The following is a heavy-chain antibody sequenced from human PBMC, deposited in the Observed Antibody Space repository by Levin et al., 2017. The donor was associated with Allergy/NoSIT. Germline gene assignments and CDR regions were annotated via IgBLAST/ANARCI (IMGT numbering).Heavy chain of an antibody. D-gene: IGHD2-2*01. J-gene: IGHJ6*02. CDR3: ARDPLGYCSSTSCPISYYYGMDV. CDR1: GYTFTSYG. CDR2: ISAYNGNT. Sequence: ASVKVSCKASGYTFTSYGISWVRQAPGQGLEWMGWISAYNGNTNYAQKLQGRVTMTTDTSTSTAYMELRSLRSDDTAVYYCARDPLGYCSSTSCPISYYYGMDVWGQGTTVTVSS. V-gene: IGHV1-18*01.